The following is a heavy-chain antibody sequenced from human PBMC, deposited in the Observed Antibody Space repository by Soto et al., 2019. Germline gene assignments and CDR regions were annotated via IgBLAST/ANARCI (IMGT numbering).Heavy chain of an antibody. CDR3: AKGQSSGAFRFCFDY. V-gene: IGHV3-23*01. J-gene: IGHJ4*02. CDR1: GFTFSGYA. CDR2: ITSGGDT. D-gene: IGHD3-22*01. Sequence: EVQLLESGGGLVQPGGSLRLSCATSGFTFSGYAMTWVRQAPGKGLNWVSAITSGGDTFFADSVKGRFTISRDHSKNTFYLQMNSLTAEDTAVYYCAKGQSSGAFRFCFDYWGQGTLVTVSS.